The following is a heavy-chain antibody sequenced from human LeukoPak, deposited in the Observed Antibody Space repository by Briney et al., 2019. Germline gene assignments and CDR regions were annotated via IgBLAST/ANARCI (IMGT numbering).Heavy chain of an antibody. D-gene: IGHD3-9*01. V-gene: IGHV3-23*01. CDR1: GFTFTSYA. CDR2: ISGSGGST. J-gene: IGHJ5*02. Sequence: GGSLRLSCAASGFTFTSYAMNWVRQAPGKGLEWVSVISGSGGSTYYADSVRGRFTISRDNSKNTLYLQMNSLRAEDTAVYYCAKGAPLVNYDILTGFTWFDPWGQGTLVTVSS. CDR3: AKGAPLVNYDILTGFTWFDP.